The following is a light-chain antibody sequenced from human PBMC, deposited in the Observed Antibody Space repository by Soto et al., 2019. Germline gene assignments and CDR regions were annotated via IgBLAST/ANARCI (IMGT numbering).Light chain of an antibody. V-gene: IGKV1-39*01. CDR3: QRSYNTPHT. CDR2: LAP. Sequence: DIQMTQSPSSLSASVGDRVTITCRASQSINDYLNWYQQKPGKAPTLLIYLAPSLQTGVPSRFSGSGSGTDFTLTISSLQPEDFATYFCQRSYNTPHTFGQGTKVEIK. J-gene: IGKJ1*01. CDR1: QSINDY.